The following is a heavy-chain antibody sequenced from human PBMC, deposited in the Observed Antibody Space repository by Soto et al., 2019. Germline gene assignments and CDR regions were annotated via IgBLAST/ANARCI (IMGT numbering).Heavy chain of an antibody. CDR3: ATSLGSSANFDY. V-gene: IGHV3-30*03. CDR2: VSYDGSNQ. D-gene: IGHD6-25*01. CDR1: GFTFSSYG. Sequence: QVQLVESGGGVVQPGRSLRLSCAASGFTFSSYGVHWVRQAPGKGLEWVAVVSYDGSNQDYADSVKGRFTISRDNSKNTLYLQMNSLRTEDSAVYFCATSLGSSANFDYWGQGTLVTVSS. J-gene: IGHJ4*02.